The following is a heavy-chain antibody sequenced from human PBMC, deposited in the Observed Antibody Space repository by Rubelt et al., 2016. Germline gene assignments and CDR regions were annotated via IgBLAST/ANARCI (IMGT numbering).Heavy chain of an antibody. CDR1: GYTLTELS. CDR2: FDPEDGET. V-gene: IGHV1-24*01. CDR3: ATFYCSGGSCYRHWFDP. J-gene: IGHJ5*02. D-gene: IGHD2-15*01. Sequence: VSGYTLTELSMHWVRQAPGKGLEWMGGFDPEDGETIYAQKFQGRVTMTEDTSTDTAYMELSSLRSEDTAVYYGATFYCSGGSCYRHWFDPWGQGTLVTVSS.